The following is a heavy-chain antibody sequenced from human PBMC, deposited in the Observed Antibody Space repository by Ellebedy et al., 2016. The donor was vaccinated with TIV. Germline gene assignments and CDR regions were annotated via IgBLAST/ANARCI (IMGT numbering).Heavy chain of an antibody. CDR1: GFTFSSYD. CDR2: IGTAGDP. V-gene: IGHV3-13*05. CDR3: AREGRGAAAGTFGMDV. J-gene: IGHJ6*02. Sequence: GESLKISCAASGFTFSSYDMHWVRQATGKGLEWVSAIGTAGDPYYPGSVKGRFTISRENAKNSLYLQMNSLRAGDTAVYYCAREGRGAAAGTFGMDVWGQGTTVTVSS. D-gene: IGHD6-13*01.